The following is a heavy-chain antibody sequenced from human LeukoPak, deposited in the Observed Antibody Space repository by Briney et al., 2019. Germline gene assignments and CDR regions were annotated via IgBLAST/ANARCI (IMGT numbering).Heavy chain of an antibody. D-gene: IGHD7-27*01. J-gene: IGHJ6*03. CDR1: GGSFSGYY. V-gene: IGHV4-34*01. CDR3: ARRADWGYNYYYYYYMDA. CDR2: INHSGST. Sequence: PSETLSLTCAVYGGSFSGYYWSWIRQPPGKGLEWIGEINHSGSTNYNPSLKSRVTISVDTSKNQFSLKLSSVTAADTAVYYCARRADWGYNYYYYYYMDAWGKGTTVTVSS.